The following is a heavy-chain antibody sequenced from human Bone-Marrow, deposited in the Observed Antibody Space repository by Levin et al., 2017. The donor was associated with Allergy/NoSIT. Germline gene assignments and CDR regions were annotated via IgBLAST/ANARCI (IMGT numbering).Heavy chain of an antibody. CDR1: GFTFSTYA. D-gene: IGHD3-3*01. Sequence: GGSLRLSCAASGFTFSTYAMNWVRQAPGKGLEWVSGLSGSGGSTYYADSVKGRVTISRDNSKNTLSLQMNSLRAEDTAVYYCAKGDDFWSGSSPSYYYYMDVWGQGTTVTVSS. J-gene: IGHJ6*03. CDR3: AKGDDFWSGSSPSYYYYMDV. CDR2: LSGSGGST. V-gene: IGHV3-23*01.